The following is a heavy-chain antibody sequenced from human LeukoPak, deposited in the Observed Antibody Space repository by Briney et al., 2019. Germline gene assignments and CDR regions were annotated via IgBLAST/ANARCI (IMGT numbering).Heavy chain of an antibody. V-gene: IGHV3-7*03. D-gene: IGHD2-2*03. CDR1: GFTFSSCW. Sequence: GGSLRLSCAASGFTFSSCWMSWVRQAPGKGLEWVANIKQDGSEKYYVDPVKGRFTISRDNAKNSLYLQMNSLRAEDTAVYYCARDLGIVVVPAAPGYWGQGTLVTVSS. J-gene: IGHJ4*02. CDR3: ARDLGIVVVPAAPGY. CDR2: IKQDGSEK.